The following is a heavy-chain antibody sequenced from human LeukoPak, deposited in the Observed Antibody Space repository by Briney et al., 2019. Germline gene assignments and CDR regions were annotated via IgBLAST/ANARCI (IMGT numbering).Heavy chain of an antibody. D-gene: IGHD3-22*01. CDR3: ASGGPAYYYDSSGFDY. Sequence: GGSLRLSCAASGFTFSSYSMNWVRQAPGKGLEWVSSISSSSSYIYYADSVKGRFTISRDNAKNSLYLQMNSLRAEDTAVYYCASGGPAYYYDSSGFDYWGQGTLVTVSS. J-gene: IGHJ4*02. V-gene: IGHV3-21*01. CDR2: ISSSSSYI. CDR1: GFTFSSYS.